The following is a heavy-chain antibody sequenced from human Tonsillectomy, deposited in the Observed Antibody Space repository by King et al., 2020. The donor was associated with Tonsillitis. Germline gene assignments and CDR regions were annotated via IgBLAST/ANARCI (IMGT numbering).Heavy chain of an antibody. Sequence: QLQESGPGLVKASENLSLTCTVSGYSISSGYYWGWIRQPPGKGLEWIGSIYYSGSTYYNPSLKSRVIISVDTSKLQFSLKLSSVPAADTVVYYCARVRGAETDYWGQGTLVTVSS. V-gene: IGHV4-38-2*02. J-gene: IGHJ4*02. CDR2: IYYSGST. CDR3: ARVRGAETDY. CDR1: GYSISSGYY.